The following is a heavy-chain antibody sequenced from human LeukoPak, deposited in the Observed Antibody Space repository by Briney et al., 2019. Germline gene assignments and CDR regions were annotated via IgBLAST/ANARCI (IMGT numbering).Heavy chain of an antibody. CDR2: ISDDGRSK. D-gene: IGHD4-17*01. CDR3: AKRPSDYGDYVSYFDY. CDR1: GFSFISYG. J-gene: IGHJ4*02. Sequence: GGSLRLSCAASGFSFISYGTHWVRQAPGKGLEWGGVISDDGRSKDYADSVKGRFTISRDNSKDTLYLQMNSLRDEDTSVYYCAKRPSDYGDYVSYFDYWGQGTLVTVSS. V-gene: IGHV3-30*18.